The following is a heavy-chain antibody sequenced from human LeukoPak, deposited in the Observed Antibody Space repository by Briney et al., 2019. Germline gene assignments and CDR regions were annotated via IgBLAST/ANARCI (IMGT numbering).Heavy chain of an antibody. D-gene: IGHD4-17*01. Sequence: SVKVSCKASGGTFSSYAISWVRQAPGQGLEWMGRIIPIFGTANYAQKFQGRVTITTDESTSTAYMELSSPRSEDTAVYYCARERDYGDPRDWGQGTLVTVSS. CDR1: GGTFSSYA. CDR2: IIPIFGTA. V-gene: IGHV1-69*05. CDR3: ARERDYGDPRD. J-gene: IGHJ4*02.